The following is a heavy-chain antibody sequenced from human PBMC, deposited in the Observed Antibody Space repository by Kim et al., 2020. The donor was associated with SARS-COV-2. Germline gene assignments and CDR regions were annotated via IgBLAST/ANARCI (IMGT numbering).Heavy chain of an antibody. V-gene: IGHV4-39*01. CDR2: IYYSGST. CDR1: GGSISSSDYY. Sequence: SETLSLTCSVSGGSISSSDYYWGWIRQPPGKGLEWIATIYYSGSTYYNPSLKGRVTISVDTSKKQFSLRLSSVTAVDAAVYYCARHLRNWYFDLWGRGTLVTVSS. CDR3: ARHLRNWYFDL. J-gene: IGHJ2*01.